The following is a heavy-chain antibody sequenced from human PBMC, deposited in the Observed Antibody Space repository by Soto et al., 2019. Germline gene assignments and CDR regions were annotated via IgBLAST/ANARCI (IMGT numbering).Heavy chain of an antibody. CDR2: IYYTGSA. Sequence: LSLTCTVSGGSISSSSYYWDWIRQPPGKGLEWIGNIYYTGSAYFNPSLKSRVTITKDTSKNQFSLKLTSVTAADTAVYFCARPGVAAVAGNWFDLWGPGTLVTVSS. J-gene: IGHJ5*02. V-gene: IGHV4-39*01. CDR1: GGSISSSSYY. D-gene: IGHD6-13*01. CDR3: ARPGVAAVAGNWFDL.